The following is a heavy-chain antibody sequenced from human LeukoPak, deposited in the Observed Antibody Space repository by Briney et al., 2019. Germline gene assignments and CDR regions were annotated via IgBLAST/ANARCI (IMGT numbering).Heavy chain of an antibody. D-gene: IGHD3-10*01. CDR3: ARDRRFGDPLDY. Sequence: LVKVSCKASGGTFSSYAISWVRQAPGQGLEWMGRIIPIFGTANYAQKFQGRVTITTDESTSTAYMELSSLRSEDTAVYYCARDRRFGDPLDYWGQGTLVTVSS. V-gene: IGHV1-69*05. J-gene: IGHJ4*02. CDR1: GGTFSSYA. CDR2: IIPIFGTA.